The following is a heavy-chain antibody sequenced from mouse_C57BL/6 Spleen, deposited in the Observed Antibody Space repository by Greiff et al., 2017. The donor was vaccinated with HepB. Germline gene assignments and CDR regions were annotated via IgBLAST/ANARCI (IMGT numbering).Heavy chain of an antibody. CDR3: ARFYYGSNPYYFDY. J-gene: IGHJ2*01. V-gene: IGHV1-26*01. Sequence: VQLQQSGPELVQPGASVKISCKASGYTFTDYYMNWVKQSHGKSLEWIGDINPNNGGTSYNQKFKGKATLTVDKSSSTAYMELRSLTSEDSAVYYCARFYYGSNPYYFDYWGQGTTLTVSS. D-gene: IGHD1-1*01. CDR2: INPNNGGT. CDR1: GYTFTDYY.